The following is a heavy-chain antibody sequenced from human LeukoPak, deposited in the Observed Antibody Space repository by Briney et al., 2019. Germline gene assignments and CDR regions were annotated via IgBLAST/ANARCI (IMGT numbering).Heavy chain of an antibody. CDR1: GFTFDDYA. D-gene: IGHD2-2*01. J-gene: IGHJ4*02. V-gene: IGHV3-9*01. CDR2: ISWNSGSI. Sequence: GGSLRLSCAASGFTFDDYAMHWVRQAPGKGLEWVSGISWNSGSIGYADSVEGRFTTSRDNAKNSLYLQMNSLRAEDTALYYCAKDKVRSSTSWYYFDYWGQGTLVTVSS. CDR3: AKDKVRSSTSWYYFDY.